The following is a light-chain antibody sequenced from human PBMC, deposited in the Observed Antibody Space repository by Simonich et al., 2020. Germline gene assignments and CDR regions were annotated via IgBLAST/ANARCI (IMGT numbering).Light chain of an antibody. CDR3: QQYNNWPPFT. CDR2: GAS. CDR1: QSVSSN. Sequence: EIVMTQSPATLSVSPGERATLSCRASQSVSSNLAWYPQKPGQAPRLLIYGASTRATGIPARFRCSGSGTEFTLTISSMQSEDFAVYYCQQYNNWPPFTFGPGTKVDIK. V-gene: IGKV3-15*01. J-gene: IGKJ3*01.